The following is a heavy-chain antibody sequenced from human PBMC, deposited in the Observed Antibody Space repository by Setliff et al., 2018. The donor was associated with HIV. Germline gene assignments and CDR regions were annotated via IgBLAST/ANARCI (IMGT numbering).Heavy chain of an antibody. Sequence: ASVKVSCKASGGTFGRFGISWVRQAPGQGLEWMGGIIPTFTRANYAQKFQARVIITTDKSTSTAFMELTSLTSEDTAVYYCARSVHSLYGDYATYFDPWGQGAQVTVSS. J-gene: IGHJ5*02. D-gene: IGHD4-17*01. CDR1: GGTFGRFG. V-gene: IGHV1-69*05. CDR2: IIPTFTRA. CDR3: ARSVHSLYGDYATYFDP.